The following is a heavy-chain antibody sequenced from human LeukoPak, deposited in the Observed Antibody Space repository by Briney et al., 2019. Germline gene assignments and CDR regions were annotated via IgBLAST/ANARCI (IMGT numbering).Heavy chain of an antibody. CDR2: VNPNNSGT. CDR1: GYTFTAYY. V-gene: IGHV1-2*02. Sequence: GASVKVSCKASGYTFTAYYMHWVRQAPTQGLEWMGWVNPNNSGTFYSQKFQGRITMTRDTSISTAYMELSRLTSDDTAMYFCAIIPAAPMHNPNAVDIWGQGTMVTVSS. CDR3: AIIPAAPMHNPNAVDI. D-gene: IGHD2-2*01. J-gene: IGHJ3*02.